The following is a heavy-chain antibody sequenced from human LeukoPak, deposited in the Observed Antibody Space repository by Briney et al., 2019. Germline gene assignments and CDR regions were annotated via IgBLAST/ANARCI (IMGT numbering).Heavy chain of an antibody. D-gene: IGHD4-11*01. CDR1: GFTFSSYW. Sequence: GGSLRLSCAASGFTFSSYWMHWVRQAPGKGLVWVSRINGDGSSTSYADSVKGRFTISRDNAKNTLYLQMNSLRAEDTAVYYCSRADPLTSFDYWGQGTLVTVSS. V-gene: IGHV3-74*01. CDR3: SRADPLTSFDY. J-gene: IGHJ4*02. CDR2: INGDGSST.